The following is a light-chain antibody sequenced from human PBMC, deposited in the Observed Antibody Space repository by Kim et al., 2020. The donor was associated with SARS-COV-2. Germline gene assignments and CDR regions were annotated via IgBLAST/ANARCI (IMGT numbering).Light chain of an antibody. CDR2: AAS. CDR3: HQSYTTPCT. Sequence: DIQMTQSPSSLSASVGDRVTITCRASQNITNYLSWYQQKPGKAPKLLIYAASNLQSGVPSRFSGSGSGADFSLTITSLQPEDFASYYCHQSYTTPCTFGQGTRLEIK. V-gene: IGKV1-39*01. CDR1: QNITNY. J-gene: IGKJ5*01.